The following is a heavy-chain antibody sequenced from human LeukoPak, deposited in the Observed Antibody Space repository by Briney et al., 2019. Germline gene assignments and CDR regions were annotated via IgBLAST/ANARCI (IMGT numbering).Heavy chain of an antibody. V-gene: IGHV1-2*02. Sequence: ASVKVSCKASGYTFTGYYMHWVRQAPGQGLEWMGWINPNSGGTNYAQKFQGRVTMTRDTSISTAYMELSRLRSDDTAVYYCARDLWSNYNWNEPSYFDYWGQGTLVTVSS. D-gene: IGHD1-20*01. CDR3: ARDLWSNYNWNEPSYFDY. J-gene: IGHJ4*02. CDR2: INPNSGGT. CDR1: GYTFTGYY.